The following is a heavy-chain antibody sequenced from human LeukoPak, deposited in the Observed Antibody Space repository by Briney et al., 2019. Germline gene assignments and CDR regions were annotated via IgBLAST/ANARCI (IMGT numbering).Heavy chain of an antibody. Sequence: XSXFTXXXXAMXWVRQAPGXGLEWVXXXXWNSGSIGYADSVKGRFTISRDNAKNSLYLQMNSLRAEDTALYYCAKTTYSGSYGGYYFDYWGQGTLVTVSS. V-gene: IGHV3-9*01. CDR1: XFTXXXXA. D-gene: IGHD1-26*01. CDR3: AKTTYSGSYGGYYFDY. CDR2: XXWNSGSI. J-gene: IGHJ4*02.